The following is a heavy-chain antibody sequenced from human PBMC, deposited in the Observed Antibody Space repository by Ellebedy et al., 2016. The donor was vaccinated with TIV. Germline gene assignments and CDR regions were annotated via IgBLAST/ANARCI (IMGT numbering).Heavy chain of an antibody. J-gene: IGHJ4*02. Sequence: AASVKVSCKASGYTFSNYAIHWVRQAPGQRLEWMGWINADNGNTEYSQQLQGRVTLIRDRSATTVYMELSSLRSEDTGVYFCARGGRGAYSNFDYWGQGALVTVSS. D-gene: IGHD2-15*01. CDR2: INADNGNT. CDR1: GYTFSNYA. CDR3: ARGGRGAYSNFDY. V-gene: IGHV1-3*01.